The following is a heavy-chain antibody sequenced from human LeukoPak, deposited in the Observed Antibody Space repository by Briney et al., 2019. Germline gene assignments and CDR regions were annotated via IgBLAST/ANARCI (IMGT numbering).Heavy chain of an antibody. J-gene: IGHJ6*04. CDR2: IIPIFCTA. CDR1: GGTFSSYA. Sequence: SVKVSCKASGGTFSSYAISWVRQAPGQGLEWMGGIIPIFCTANYAQKFQGRVTITADESTSTAYMELSSLRSEDTAVYYCARESPIVVVPAAIEYYYYYGMDVWGKGTTVTVSS. D-gene: IGHD2-2*01. CDR3: ARESPIVVVPAAIEYYYYYGMDV. V-gene: IGHV1-69*13.